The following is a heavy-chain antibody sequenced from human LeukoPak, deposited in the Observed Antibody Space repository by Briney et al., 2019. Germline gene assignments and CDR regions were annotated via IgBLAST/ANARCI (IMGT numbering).Heavy chain of an antibody. CDR1: GFSFSSYG. Sequence: GGSLRLSCAASGFSFSSYGMSWVRQAPGKGLEWVSAISSTGGTTYYADSVKGRFTISRDNAKNSLYLQMNSLRAEGTAVYYCAKDGRQRKTYFYGSGSANAFDIWGQGTMVTVSS. CDR3: AKDGRQRKTYFYGSGSANAFDI. D-gene: IGHD3-10*01. CDR2: ISSTGGTT. V-gene: IGHV3-23*01. J-gene: IGHJ3*02.